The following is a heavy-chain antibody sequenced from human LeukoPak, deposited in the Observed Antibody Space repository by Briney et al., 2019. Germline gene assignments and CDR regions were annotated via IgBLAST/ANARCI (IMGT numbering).Heavy chain of an antibody. CDR2: ISYDGSNK. J-gene: IGHJ4*02. Sequence: GGSLRPSCAASGFTFSSYAMHWVRQAPGKGLEWVAVISYDGSNKYYADSVKGRFTISRDNSKNTLYLQMNSLRAEDTAVYYCARAPKSGSYYRVDYWGQGTLVTVSS. V-gene: IGHV3-30-3*01. CDR1: GFTFSSYA. CDR3: ARAPKSGSYYRVDY. D-gene: IGHD1-26*01.